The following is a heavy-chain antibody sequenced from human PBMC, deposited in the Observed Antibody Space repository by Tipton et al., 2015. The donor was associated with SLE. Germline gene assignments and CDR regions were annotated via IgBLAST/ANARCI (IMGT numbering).Heavy chain of an antibody. J-gene: IGHJ4*02. CDR1: GASIISSSYY. V-gene: IGHV4-39*01. CDR2: IYYSGST. CDR3: ARNKLLWFGEGNF. Sequence: LRLSCTVSGASIISSSYYWGWIRQPPGKGLEWIGSIYYSGSTYYNPSLKSRVTISVDTSKNQFSLKLSSVTVADTAVYYCARNKLLWFGEGNFWGQGTLVTVSS. D-gene: IGHD3-10*01.